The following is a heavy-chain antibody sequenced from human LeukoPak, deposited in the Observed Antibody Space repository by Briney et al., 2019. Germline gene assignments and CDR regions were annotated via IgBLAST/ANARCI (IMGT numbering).Heavy chain of an antibody. D-gene: IGHD6-13*01. Sequence: SETLSLTCTVSGGSISSGDYYWSWIRQPPGKGLEWVGYIYYSGSTNYNPSLKSRVTISVDTSKNQFSLNLSSVTAADTAVYYCARYNSSNWYVVDYWGQGTLVTVSS. J-gene: IGHJ4*02. CDR1: GGSISSGDYY. CDR3: ARYNSSNWYVVDY. CDR2: IYYSGST. V-gene: IGHV4-61*08.